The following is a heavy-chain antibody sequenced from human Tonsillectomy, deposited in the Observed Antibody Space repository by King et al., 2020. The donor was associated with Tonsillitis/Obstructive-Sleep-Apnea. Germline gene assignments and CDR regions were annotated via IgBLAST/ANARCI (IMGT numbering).Heavy chain of an antibody. V-gene: IGHV4-59*01. D-gene: IGHD6-13*01. CDR1: GGSISSYY. Sequence: QLQESGPGLVKPSETLSLTCTVSGGSISSYYWSWLRQPPGKGLEWIGYIYYSETTNYNPSLKSRVTISVDTSKNQFSLKLSSVTAADTAVYYCAREETYGSSRFDYWGQGTLVTVSS. CDR3: AREETYGSSRFDY. CDR2: IYYSETT. J-gene: IGHJ4*02.